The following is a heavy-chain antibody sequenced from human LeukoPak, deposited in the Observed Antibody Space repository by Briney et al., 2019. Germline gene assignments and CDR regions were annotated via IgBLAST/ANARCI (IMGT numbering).Heavy chain of an antibody. V-gene: IGHV3-74*01. CDR1: GFTFSTYW. J-gene: IGHJ5*02. Sequence: GGSLRLSCAASGFTFSTYWMHWVRQVPGKGLVWVSRISGDGSTTSYADSVKGRFTISRDNSKNTLYLQMNSLRAEDTAVYYCARARYSSSWYGNWFDPWGQGTLVTVSS. CDR3: ARARYSSSWYGNWFDP. D-gene: IGHD6-13*01. CDR2: ISGDGSTT.